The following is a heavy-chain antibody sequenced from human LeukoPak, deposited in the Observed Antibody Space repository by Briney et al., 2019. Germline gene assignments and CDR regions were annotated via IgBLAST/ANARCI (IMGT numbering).Heavy chain of an antibody. J-gene: IGHJ4*02. CDR3: ARVRGYCSSTSCHEFDY. CDR2: ISSSGRTI. CDR1: GFTFSSYE. V-gene: IGHV3-48*03. Sequence: GGSLRLSCAASGFTFSSYEMNWVRQAPGKGLEWVSYISSSGRTIYYADSVKGRFSNSRDNAKNSLYLQMNSLRAKDTAVHYCARVRGYCSSTSCHEFDYWGQGTLVTVSS. D-gene: IGHD2-2*01.